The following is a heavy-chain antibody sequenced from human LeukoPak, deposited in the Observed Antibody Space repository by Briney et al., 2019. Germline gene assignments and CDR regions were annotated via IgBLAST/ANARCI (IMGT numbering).Heavy chain of an antibody. J-gene: IGHJ4*02. V-gene: IGHV1-2*06. CDR1: GYTFTGYY. D-gene: IGHD2-2*01. CDR3: ARGAYCTSTSCPEGFDY. Sequence: ASVKVSCKASGYTFTGYYMHWVRQAPGQGLEWMGRINPNSGGTNYAQKFQGRATMTRDTSISTAYMELSRLRSDDTAVYYCARGAYCTSTSCPEGFDYWGQGTLVTVSS. CDR2: INPNSGGT.